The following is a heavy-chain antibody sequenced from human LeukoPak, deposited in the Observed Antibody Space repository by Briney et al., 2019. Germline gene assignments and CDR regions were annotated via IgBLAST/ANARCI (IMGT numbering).Heavy chain of an antibody. CDR3: ARKRYCSGGSCLNYFDY. CDR2: ISAYNGNT. D-gene: IGHD2-15*01. J-gene: IGHJ4*02. Sequence: ASVKVSCKASGYTFTSYGISWVRQAPGQGLEWMGWISAYNGNTNYAQKLQGRVTMTTDTSTSTAYMELRSLRSDDTAVYYCARKRYCSGGSCLNYFDYWGQGTLVTVSS. CDR1: GYTFTSYG. V-gene: IGHV1-18*01.